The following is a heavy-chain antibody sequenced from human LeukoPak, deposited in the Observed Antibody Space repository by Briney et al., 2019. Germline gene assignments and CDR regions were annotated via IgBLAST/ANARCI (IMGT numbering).Heavy chain of an antibody. J-gene: IGHJ2*01. V-gene: IGHV5-10-1*01. CDR2: IDPSDSYT. CDR3: ASQRTGGDWYFDL. CDR1: GYTFTSYW. D-gene: IGHD3-16*01. Sequence: GESLKISCKASGYTFTSYWISWMRQMPGKGLEWMGRIDPSDSYTNYSPSFQGHVTISTDKSITTAYLQWSSLKASDTAIDFCASQRTGGDWYFDLWGRGTLVTVSS.